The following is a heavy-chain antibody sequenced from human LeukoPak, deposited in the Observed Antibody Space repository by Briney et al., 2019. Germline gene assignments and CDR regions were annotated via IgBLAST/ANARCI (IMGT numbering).Heavy chain of an antibody. D-gene: IGHD2-2*01. CDR1: GGSISSGDYY. CDR3: ARGREKYQLLPPGYFDY. J-gene: IGHJ4*02. CDR2: IYYSGST. Sequence: PSQTLSLTCTVSGGSISSGDYYWGCIRQPPGKGLECIGYIYYSGSTYYNPSLKSRVTISVDTSKNQFSLKLSSVTAADTAVYYCARGREKYQLLPPGYFDYWGQGTLVTVSS. V-gene: IGHV4-30-4*01.